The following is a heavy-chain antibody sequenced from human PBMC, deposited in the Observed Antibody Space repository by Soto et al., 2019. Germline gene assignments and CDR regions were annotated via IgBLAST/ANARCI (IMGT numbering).Heavy chain of an antibody. CDR1: GFSVSTHY. V-gene: IGHV3-53*02. CDR2: IYSGGTT. Sequence: EVELVETGGGLIQPGGSLRLSCAASGFSVSTHYMTWVRQALGKGLEWVSCIYSGGTTYYADSVKGRFTVFRDNSKNTLYLQMNSLRTEDTAVYYCARGYGTSYGFGYWGQGTLVTVSS. J-gene: IGHJ4*02. D-gene: IGHD3-16*02. CDR3: ARGYGTSYGFGY.